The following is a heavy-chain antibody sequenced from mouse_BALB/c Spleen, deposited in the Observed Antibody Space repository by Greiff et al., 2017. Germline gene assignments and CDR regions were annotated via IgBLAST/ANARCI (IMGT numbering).Heavy chain of an antibody. CDR2: ISSGSSTI. CDR3: ARVILGRGFAY. J-gene: IGHJ3*01. CDR1: GFTFSSFG. V-gene: IGHV5-17*02. Sequence: EVKLMESGGGLVQPGGSRKLSCAASGFTFSSFGMHWVRQAPEKGLEWVAYISSGSSTIYYADTVKGRFTISRDNPKNTLFLQMTSLRSEDTAMYYCARVILGRGFAYWGQGTLVTVSA. D-gene: IGHD4-1*01.